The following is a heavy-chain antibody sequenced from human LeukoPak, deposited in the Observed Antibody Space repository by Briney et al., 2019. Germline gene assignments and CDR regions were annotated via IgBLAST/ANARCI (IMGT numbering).Heavy chain of an antibody. J-gene: IGHJ5*02. V-gene: IGHV4-39*07. CDR2: IFYSGST. D-gene: IGHD3-3*01. Sequence: TSETLSLTCTVSGGSISSSSYYWGWIRQPPGKGLEWIGSIFYSGSTYYNPSLESRVTISIDTSENQFSLKLSSVTAADTAVYYCARDIGPDYDFWSASSKWFDPWGQGTLVTVSS. CDR3: ARDIGPDYDFWSASSKWFDP. CDR1: GGSISSSSYY.